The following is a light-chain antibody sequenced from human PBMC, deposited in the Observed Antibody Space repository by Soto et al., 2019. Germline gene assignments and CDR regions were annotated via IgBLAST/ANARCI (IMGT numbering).Light chain of an antibody. J-gene: IGKJ1*01. CDR2: SAS. V-gene: IGKV3-20*01. Sequence: ETVFTQSPGALSLSPGERATLSCRASQSVSANNLAWYQQKAGQAPRLLIYSASSRATGIPDRFSGSGSGTDFTLTISRLEPEDLAVYYCQQYGSSPRTFGRGTKVDIK. CDR3: QQYGSSPRT. CDR1: QSVSANN.